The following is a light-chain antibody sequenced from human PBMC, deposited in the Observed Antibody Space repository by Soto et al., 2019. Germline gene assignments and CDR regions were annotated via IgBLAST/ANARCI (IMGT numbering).Light chain of an antibody. Sequence: EVVLTQSPAILSLSLGERATLSCRASRNIDTSLAWYQHRPGQAPRLLIYYASDRATGIPARFSGSGSGTDFTLTISSLEAEDFAVYYCQQRRYSLTFGGGTKVDIK. V-gene: IGKV3-11*01. CDR1: RNIDTS. J-gene: IGKJ4*01. CDR3: QQRRYSLT. CDR2: YAS.